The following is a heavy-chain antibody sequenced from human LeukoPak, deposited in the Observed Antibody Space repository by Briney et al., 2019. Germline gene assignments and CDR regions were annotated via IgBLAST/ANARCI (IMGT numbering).Heavy chain of an antibody. Sequence: ASVKVSCKASGYTFTSYAMNWVRQAPGQGLQWMGWINTNTGNPTYAQGFTGRFVFSLDTSVSTAYLQISSLKAEDTAVYYCAREGPCSSSWYWFDPWGQGTLVTVSS. CDR2: INTNTGNP. D-gene: IGHD6-13*01. CDR1: GYTFTSYA. J-gene: IGHJ5*02. CDR3: AREGPCSSSWYWFDP. V-gene: IGHV7-4-1*02.